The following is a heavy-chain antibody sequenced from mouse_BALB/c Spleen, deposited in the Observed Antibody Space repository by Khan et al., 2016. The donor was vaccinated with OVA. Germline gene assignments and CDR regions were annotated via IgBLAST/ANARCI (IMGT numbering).Heavy chain of an antibody. CDR3: ARDGAYYRNDGWFAY. J-gene: IGHJ3*01. V-gene: IGHV1-4*01. D-gene: IGHD2-14*01. CDR1: GYTFTNYT. Sequence: VQLQESGAELARPGASVKMSCKASGYTFTNYTIHWIKQRPGQGLEWIGYINPSSGYTNYNQKFKDKATLTADKSSTTAYMQLSSLTSDDSAVYYCARDGAYYRNDGWFAYWGQGTLVTVSA. CDR2: INPSSGYT.